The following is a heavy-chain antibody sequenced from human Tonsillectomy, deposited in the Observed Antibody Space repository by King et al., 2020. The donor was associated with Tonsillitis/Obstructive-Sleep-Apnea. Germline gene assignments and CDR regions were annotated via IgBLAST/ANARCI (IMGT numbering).Heavy chain of an antibody. CDR2: ISYDGSNK. V-gene: IGHV3-30*04. Sequence: VQLVESGGGVVQPGRSLRLSCAASGFTFSSYAMHWVRQAPGKGLEWVAVISYDGSNKYYADSVKDRFTISRDNSKNTLYLQMNSLRAEDTAVYYCARARYCSSTSCYIYNDAFDIWGQGTMVTVSS. D-gene: IGHD2-2*02. CDR3: ARARYCSSTSCYIYNDAFDI. CDR1: GFTFSSYA. J-gene: IGHJ3*02.